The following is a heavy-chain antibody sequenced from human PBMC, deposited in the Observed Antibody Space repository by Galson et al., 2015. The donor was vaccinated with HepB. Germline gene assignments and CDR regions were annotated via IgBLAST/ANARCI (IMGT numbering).Heavy chain of an antibody. CDR1: GYSFTSSG. D-gene: IGHD2-8*01. CDR3: ARTKGGMD. V-gene: IGHV1-18*04. J-gene: IGHJ4*02. Sequence: SVKVSCKASGYSFTSSGISWVRQAPGQGLEWMGWINTQNGNTNCALRFQDRVTMTTDTSTSTVCMELRSLRSDDTAVYYCARTKGGMDWGQGTLVTVSS. CDR2: INTQNGNT.